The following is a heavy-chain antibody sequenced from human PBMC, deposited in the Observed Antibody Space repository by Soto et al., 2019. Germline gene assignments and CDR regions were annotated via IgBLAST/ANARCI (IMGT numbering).Heavy chain of an antibody. J-gene: IGHJ4*02. CDR2: IYYSGST. D-gene: IGHD6-19*01. CDR3: ARDVGVAVAGSVNDY. V-gene: IGHV4-59*01. Sequence: QVQLQESGPGLVKPSETLSLTCTVSGGSISSYYWSWIRQPPGKGLEWFGYIYYSGSTNYNPSLTSRVTISVDTSKKQFSLKLSSVTAADTAVYYCARDVGVAVAGSVNDYWGQGTLVTVSS. CDR1: GGSISSYY.